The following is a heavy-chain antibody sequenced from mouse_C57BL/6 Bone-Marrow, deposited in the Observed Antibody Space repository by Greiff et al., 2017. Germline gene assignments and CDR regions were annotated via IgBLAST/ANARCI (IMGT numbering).Heavy chain of an antibody. V-gene: IGHV1-85*01. D-gene: IGHD4-1*01. CDR3: ARGLGPYAMEY. CDR1: GYTFTSYD. J-gene: IGHJ4*01. Sequence: VLLEQPGAELVKPGASVKLSCKASGYTFTSYDIHWVKQRPGQGLEWIGWIYPRDGSTKYNEKFKGKATLTVDTSSSTAYMELNSLPSEDSAVYFCARGLGPYAMEYWGRGTSITVSS. CDR2: IYPRDGST.